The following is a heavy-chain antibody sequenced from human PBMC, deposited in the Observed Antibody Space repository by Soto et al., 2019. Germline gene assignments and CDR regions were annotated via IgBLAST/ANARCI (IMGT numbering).Heavy chain of an antibody. CDR2: ISYDGSNK. Sequence: QVQLVESGGGVVQPGRSLRLSCAASGFTFSSYAMHWVRQAPGKGLEWGAVISYDGSNKYYADSVKGRFTISRDNSKNTLYLQMNSLRAEDTAVYYCAREYGDYDYYYYYGMDVWGQGTTVTVSS. CDR1: GFTFSSYA. D-gene: IGHD4-17*01. J-gene: IGHJ6*02. V-gene: IGHV3-30-3*01. CDR3: AREYGDYDYYYYYGMDV.